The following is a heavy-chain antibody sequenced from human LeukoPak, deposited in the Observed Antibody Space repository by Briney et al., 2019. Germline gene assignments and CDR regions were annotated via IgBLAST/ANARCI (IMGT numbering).Heavy chain of an antibody. V-gene: IGHV4-39*07. CDR2: IHYSGST. Sequence: SETLSLTCTVSGGSISSSSYYWAWILQPPGKGLEWIGSIHYSGSTYYNPSLQSRVTISIDTSKNQFSLKLRFVTAADTAVYYCARVRCSGGSCPYYYYYYYYMDVWGKGTTVTVSS. CDR1: GGSISSSSYY. D-gene: IGHD2-15*01. J-gene: IGHJ6*03. CDR3: ARVRCSGGSCPYYYYYYYYMDV.